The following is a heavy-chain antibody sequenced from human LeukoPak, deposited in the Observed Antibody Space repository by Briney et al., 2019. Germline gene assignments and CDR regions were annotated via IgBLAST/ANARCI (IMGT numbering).Heavy chain of an antibody. D-gene: IGHD2-2*01. J-gene: IGHJ4*02. CDR1: GFTFSSYA. Sequence: HPGGSLRLSCAASGFTFSSYAMSWVRQAPGKGLEWVSAISGSGGSTYYADSVKGRFTISRDNSKNTLYLQMNSLRAEDTAVYYCAKDSCSSTSCYGGVSYWGQGTLVTVSS. V-gene: IGHV3-23*01. CDR3: AKDSCSSTSCYGGVSY. CDR2: ISGSGGST.